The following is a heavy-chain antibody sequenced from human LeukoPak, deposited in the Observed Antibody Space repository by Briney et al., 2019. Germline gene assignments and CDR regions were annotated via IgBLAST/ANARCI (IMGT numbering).Heavy chain of an antibody. V-gene: IGHV4-59*01. D-gene: IGHD5-12*01. J-gene: IGHJ4*02. Sequence: SETLSLTCTVSGGSISSYYWSWIRQPPGKGLEWIGYFSYSGSTNYNPSLKSRVTISVDTSKNQFSLKLSSVTAADTAVYHCARGPLDSGYTYLDYWGQGTLVTVSS. CDR3: ARGPLDSGYTYLDY. CDR2: FSYSGST. CDR1: GGSISSYY.